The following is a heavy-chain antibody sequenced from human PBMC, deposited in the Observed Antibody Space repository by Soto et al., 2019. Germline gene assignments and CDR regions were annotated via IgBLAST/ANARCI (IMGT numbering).Heavy chain of an antibody. CDR3: ARDLSSHETEGLYYYSSGLDV. CDR2: INPNSGRT. Sequence: GASGKVSCKASGYTFTGYYMHWVRQAPGQGLEWMGWINPNSGRTNYVQKFQGRVTMTRDTSISTAYMELNRLRSDDTAVYYCARDLSSHETEGLYYYSSGLDVRGQGTKVTVS. J-gene: IGHJ6*02. CDR1: GYTFTGYY. D-gene: IGHD6-13*01. V-gene: IGHV1-2*02.